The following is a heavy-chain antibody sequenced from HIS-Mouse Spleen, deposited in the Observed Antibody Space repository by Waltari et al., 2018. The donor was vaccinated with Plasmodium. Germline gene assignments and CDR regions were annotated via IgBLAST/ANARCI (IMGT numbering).Heavy chain of an antibody. J-gene: IGHJ2*01. CDR1: GFTFSSYW. D-gene: IGHD6-13*01. Sequence: EVQLVESGGGLVQPGGSLRLSCAASGFTFSSYWMSWVRQDPGKGRGVVANIKKDGSEKYYVDSLKGRFTISRDNAKNSLYLQMNSLRAEDTAVYYCASSWYWYFDLWGRGTLVTVSS. V-gene: IGHV3-7*01. CDR2: IKKDGSEK. CDR3: ASSWYWYFDL.